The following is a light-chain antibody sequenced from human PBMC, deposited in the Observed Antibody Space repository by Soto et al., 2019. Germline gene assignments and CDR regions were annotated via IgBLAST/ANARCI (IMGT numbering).Light chain of an antibody. CDR2: AAS. J-gene: IGKJ5*01. V-gene: IGKV1-39*01. CDR3: QQSYTTASIT. CDR1: QSISRN. Sequence: DIQMTQSPSSLSASVGDRVTITCRASQSISRNLNWYQHKPGKAPKLLIYAASSLQNGVPSRFSGGGSGTDFNLSISSLQPEDFGTYYCQQSYTTASITFGQGTRLEIK.